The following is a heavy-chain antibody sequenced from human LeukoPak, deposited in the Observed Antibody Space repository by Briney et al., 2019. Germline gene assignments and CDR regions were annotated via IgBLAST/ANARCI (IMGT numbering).Heavy chain of an antibody. CDR2: ISGSGGST. V-gene: IGHV3-23*01. D-gene: IGHD3-22*01. Sequence: GGSLRLSCAASGFTFGSYAMSWVRQAPGKGLEWVSAISGSGGSTYYADSVKGRFTISRDNSKNTLYLQMNSLRAEDTAVYYCAKEAHYYDSSGYYYVPYFDYWGQGTLVTVSS. CDR3: AKEAHYYDSSGYYYVPYFDY. CDR1: GFTFGSYA. J-gene: IGHJ4*02.